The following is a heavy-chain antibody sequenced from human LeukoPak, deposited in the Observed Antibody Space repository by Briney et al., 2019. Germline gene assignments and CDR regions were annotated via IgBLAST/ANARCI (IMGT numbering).Heavy chain of an antibody. CDR3: ATTYYYDSSGYYPSFDY. CDR2: IIPILGIA. V-gene: IGHV1-69*04. Sequence: ASVKDSCKASGGTFSSYAISWVRQAPGQGLEWMGRIIPILGIANYAQKFQGRVTITADKSTSTAYMELSSLRSEDTAVYYCATTYYYDSSGYYPSFDYWGQGTLVTVSS. CDR1: GGTFSSYA. D-gene: IGHD3-22*01. J-gene: IGHJ4*02.